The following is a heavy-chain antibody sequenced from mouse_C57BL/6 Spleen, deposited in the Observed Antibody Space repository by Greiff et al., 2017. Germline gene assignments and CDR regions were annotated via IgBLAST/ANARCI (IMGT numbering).Heavy chain of an antibody. CDR1: GYAFRSYW. CDR2: IYPGDGDT. D-gene: IGHD3-3*01. CDR3: ARQGQGYFDY. V-gene: IGHV1-80*01. J-gene: IGHJ2*01. Sequence: QVPLQQSGAELVKPGASVQISCKASGYAFRSYWMNWVKQRPGKGLEWIGQIYPGDGDTNYNGKFKGKATLTADKSSSTAYMQLSSLTSEDSAVYFCARQGQGYFDYWGQGTTLTVSS.